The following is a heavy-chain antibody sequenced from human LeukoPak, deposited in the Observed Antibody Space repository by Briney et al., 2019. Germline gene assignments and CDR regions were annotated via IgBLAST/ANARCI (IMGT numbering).Heavy chain of an antibody. CDR2: IYTSGST. CDR1: GGSISSGSYY. Sequence: SQTLSLTCTVSGGSISSGSYYWSWIRQPAGKGLEWIVRIYTSGSTNYNPSLKSRVTISVDTSKNQFSLKLSSVTAADTAVYYCARGKSDLDILNLWAQGTLVTVSS. CDR3: ARGKSDLDILNL. D-gene: IGHD3-9*01. V-gene: IGHV4-61*02. J-gene: IGHJ5*02.